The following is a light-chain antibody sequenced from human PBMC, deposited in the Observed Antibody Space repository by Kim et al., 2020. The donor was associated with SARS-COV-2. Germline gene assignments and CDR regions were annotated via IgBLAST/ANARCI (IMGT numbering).Light chain of an antibody. J-gene: IGLJ2*01. CDR3: QSYAGNNVI. V-gene: IGLV6-57*02. CDR1: SGSIASTY. CDR2: EDD. Sequence: EKTITISCTGRSGSIASTYVQWYEERPVSVPSIVACEDDQRPSGVPDRFSGAIDSAYNSASLTNSGLKTEDEADYYCQSYAGNNVIFGGGTQLTV.